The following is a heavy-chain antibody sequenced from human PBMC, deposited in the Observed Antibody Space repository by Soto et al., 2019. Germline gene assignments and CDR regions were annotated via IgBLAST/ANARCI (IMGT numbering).Heavy chain of an antibody. CDR2: INSTGERL. D-gene: IGHD3-10*01. J-gene: IGHJ5*02. CDR3: ATDNSEHYGPPDASSWFDP. Sequence: AAVKVSCKASGFTFSDHYMHWVRQAGGQGREWMGIINSTGERLNYAQKFKGRVTITRDTSTSTVYMDLSSLRYDDTAVYYCATDNSEHYGPPDASSWFDPWGQGTLVTVSS. CDR1: GFTFSDHY. V-gene: IGHV1-46*01.